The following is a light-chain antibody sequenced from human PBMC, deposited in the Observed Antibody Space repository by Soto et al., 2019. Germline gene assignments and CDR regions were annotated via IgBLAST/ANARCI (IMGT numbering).Light chain of an antibody. J-gene: IGKJ1*01. CDR2: KAS. CDR1: QTISSW. Sequence: DIQLTQSPSSLSASVGDMVTITCRASQTISSWLAWYQQKPGKAPKLLIYKASTLKSGVPSRLSGSGYGTEFTITISSMKTDDFATYYCQHYNSSPEAFGQGTQVDIK. V-gene: IGKV1-5*03. CDR3: QHYNSSPEA.